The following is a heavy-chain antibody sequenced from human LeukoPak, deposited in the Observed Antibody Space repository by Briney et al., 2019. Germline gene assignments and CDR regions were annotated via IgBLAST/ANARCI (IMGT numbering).Heavy chain of an antibody. Sequence: SETLSLTCTISGGSISSGGYYWSWIRQHPGKGLEWIGYIYYSGSTYYNPSLKSRVTISVDTSKNQFSLKLSSVTAADTAVYYCARQEADELTAYYFDYWGQGTLVTVSS. CDR2: IYYSGST. CDR3: ARQEADELTAYYFDY. CDR1: GGSISSGGYY. D-gene: IGHD4/OR15-4a*01. V-gene: IGHV4-31*03. J-gene: IGHJ4*02.